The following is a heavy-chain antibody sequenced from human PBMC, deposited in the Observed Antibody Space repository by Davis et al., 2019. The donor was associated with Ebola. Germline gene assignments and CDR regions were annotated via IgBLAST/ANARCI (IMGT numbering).Heavy chain of an antibody. CDR2: INAGNGNT. D-gene: IGHD1-26*01. J-gene: IGHJ4*02. CDR3: ARGGGSYSADY. V-gene: IGHV1-3*01. CDR1: GYTFTSYA. Sequence: AASVKVSCKASGYTFTSYAMHWVRQAPGQRLEWMGWINAGNGNTKYSQKLQGRVTMTTDTSTSTAYMELRSLRSDDTAVYYCARGGGSYSADYWGQGTLVTVSS.